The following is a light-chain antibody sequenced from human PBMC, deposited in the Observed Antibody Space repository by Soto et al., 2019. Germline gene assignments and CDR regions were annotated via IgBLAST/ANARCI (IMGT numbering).Light chain of an antibody. Sequence: DIQMTQSPSSLSASLGDRVTIACRASQSISRYLNWYQHKPGKAPNLLIYAASSLKPGAPSRFSGSGSGTDFTLTISSLQPEDFATYYCQQTYSIPLTFGGGTKVEI. CDR1: QSISRY. V-gene: IGKV1-39*01. CDR2: AAS. J-gene: IGKJ4*01. CDR3: QQTYSIPLT.